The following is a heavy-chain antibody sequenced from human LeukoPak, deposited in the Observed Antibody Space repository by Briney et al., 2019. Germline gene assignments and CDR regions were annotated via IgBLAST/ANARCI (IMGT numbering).Heavy chain of an antibody. D-gene: IGHD5-12*01. V-gene: IGHV1-69*05. CDR1: GRTFSSYA. J-gene: IGHJ3*02. Sequence: SVKVSCKASGRTFSSYAISWVRQAPGQGLEVMVGTIHIFGTANYAQKFRGRVTITTDESTSTAYIELSSLRSEDEAVYYCARDHNSGSVIDAFDIWGQGTMVTVSS. CDR3: ARDHNSGSVIDAFDI. CDR2: TIHIFGTA.